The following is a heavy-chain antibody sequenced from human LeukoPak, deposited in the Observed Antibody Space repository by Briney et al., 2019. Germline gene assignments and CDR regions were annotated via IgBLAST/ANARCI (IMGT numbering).Heavy chain of an antibody. J-gene: IGHJ6*03. V-gene: IGHV3-23*01. CDR2: IGGGGGST. CDR1: GFTFSNYA. CDR3: AKAGGDAYYYYYMDV. D-gene: IGHD2-21*01. Sequence: GGSLRLSCAASGFTFSNYAMNWVRQAPGKGLEWVSGIGGGGGSTYYADSVKGRFTVSRDNSKNTLYLQMNSLRAEDTAVYYCAKAGGDAYYYYYMDVWGKGATVTVSS.